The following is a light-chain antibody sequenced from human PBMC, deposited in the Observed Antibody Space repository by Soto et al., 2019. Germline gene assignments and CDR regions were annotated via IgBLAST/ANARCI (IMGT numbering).Light chain of an antibody. Sequence: QSALTQPRSVSGSPGQSVTISCTGTSSDVGGYNYVSWYQQHPGKASKLMIYDVSKRPSGVPDRFSDSKSGNTASLTISGLQAEDEADYYCCSYARSYTYVFCTGTKLTVL. CDR2: DVS. J-gene: IGLJ1*01. CDR1: SSDVGGYNY. V-gene: IGLV2-11*01. CDR3: CSYARSYTYV.